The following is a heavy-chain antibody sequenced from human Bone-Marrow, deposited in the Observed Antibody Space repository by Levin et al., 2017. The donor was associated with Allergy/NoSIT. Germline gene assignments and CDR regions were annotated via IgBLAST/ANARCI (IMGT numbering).Heavy chain of an antibody. J-gene: IGHJ4*02. V-gene: IGHV3-23*01. D-gene: IGHD2-2*01. CDR3: AKAHIVVIPAAIRSFDY. CDR2: ISGGGGST. Sequence: LSLTCAASGFSFSSYAMSWVRPAPGKGLEWVSAISGGGGSTYYADAVKGRFTISRDNSKNTLYLQMNSLRVEDTALYYCAKAHIVVIPAAIRSFDYWGQGTLVTVSS. CDR1: GFSFSSYA.